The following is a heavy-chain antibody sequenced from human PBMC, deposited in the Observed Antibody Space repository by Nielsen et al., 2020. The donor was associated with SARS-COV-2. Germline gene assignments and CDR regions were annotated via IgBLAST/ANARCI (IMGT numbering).Heavy chain of an antibody. V-gene: IGHV4-34*01. D-gene: IGHD3-3*01. Sequence: SETLSLTCAVYGGSFSGHYWSWIRQTPGKGLEWIGEITHAGTTNYNPSPQSRVTTPLDTSKKQFPLRLSSLTAADTAVYYCAGTLTIFGGATTLDYWGQGTLVTVSS. CDR1: GGSFSGHY. CDR2: ITHAGTT. CDR3: AGTLTIFGGATTLDY. J-gene: IGHJ4*02.